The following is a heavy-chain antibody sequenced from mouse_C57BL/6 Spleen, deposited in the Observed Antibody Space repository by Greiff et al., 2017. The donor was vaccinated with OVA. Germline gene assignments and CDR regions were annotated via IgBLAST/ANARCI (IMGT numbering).Heavy chain of an antibody. V-gene: IGHV1-50*01. CDR2: IDPSDSDT. CDR1: GYTFTGYW. Sequence: VQLQQSGAELVKPGASVTLSCKASGYTFTGYWMQWVKQRPGQGLEWIGAIDPSDSDTIYNQKFKGKATLTVDTSSSTAYMQLSSLTSEDSAVYDCARSNYAMDYWGQGTSVTVSS. CDR3: ARSNYAMDY. J-gene: IGHJ4*01.